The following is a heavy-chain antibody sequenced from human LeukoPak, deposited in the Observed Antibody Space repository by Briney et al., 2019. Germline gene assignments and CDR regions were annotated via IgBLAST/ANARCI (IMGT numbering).Heavy chain of an antibody. CDR3: ARDPGVRWLVGFDY. Sequence: PGGSLRLSCAASGFTFSSYGMHWVRQAPGKGLEWVAVISYDGSNKYYADSVKGRFTISRDDSKNTLYLQMNSLRAEDTAVYYCARDPGVRWLVGFDYWGQGTLVTVSS. V-gene: IGHV3-30*03. CDR1: GFTFSSYG. J-gene: IGHJ4*02. D-gene: IGHD6-19*01. CDR2: ISYDGSNK.